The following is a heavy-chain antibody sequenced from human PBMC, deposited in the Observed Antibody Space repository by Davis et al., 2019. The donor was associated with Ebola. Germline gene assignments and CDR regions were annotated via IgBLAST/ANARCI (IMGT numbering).Heavy chain of an antibody. CDR2: ISSSSSYI. D-gene: IGHD3-3*01. CDR1: GFTFSSYS. V-gene: IGHV3-21*01. Sequence: PGGSLRLSCAASGFTFSSYSMNWVRQAPGKGLEWVSSISSSSSYIYYADSVKGRFTISRDNSKNTLYVQMNSLRAEDTAVYYCARALKPIFGVVYYYYGMDVWGQGTTVTVSS. CDR3: ARALKPIFGVVYYYYGMDV. J-gene: IGHJ6*02.